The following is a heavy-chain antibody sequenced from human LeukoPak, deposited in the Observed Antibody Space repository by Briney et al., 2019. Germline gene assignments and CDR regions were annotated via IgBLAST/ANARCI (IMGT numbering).Heavy chain of an antibody. Sequence: PGGSLRLSCAASGLTFSSYGMHWVRQAPGKGLEWVAFIRYDGSNKYYADSVKGRFTISRDNFKNTLYPQMNSLRAEDTAVYYCAKDWQLVPFDYWGQGTLVTVSS. CDR1: GLTFSSYG. CDR3: AKDWQLVPFDY. V-gene: IGHV3-30*02. D-gene: IGHD6-6*01. J-gene: IGHJ4*02. CDR2: IRYDGSNK.